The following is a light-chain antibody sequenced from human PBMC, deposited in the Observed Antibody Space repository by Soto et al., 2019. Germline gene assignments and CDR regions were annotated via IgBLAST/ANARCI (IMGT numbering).Light chain of an antibody. J-gene: IGKJ1*01. V-gene: IGKV3-15*01. Sequence: EIVMTQSPATLSVSPGERATLSCRASQSVSGNLAWYQQKPGQAPRLLIYGASTRATGIPARFSGSGSGAEFTLTISSLQSEDFAVYYCQQYNNWPPWTFGQGTKVEIK. CDR3: QQYNNWPPWT. CDR2: GAS. CDR1: QSVSGN.